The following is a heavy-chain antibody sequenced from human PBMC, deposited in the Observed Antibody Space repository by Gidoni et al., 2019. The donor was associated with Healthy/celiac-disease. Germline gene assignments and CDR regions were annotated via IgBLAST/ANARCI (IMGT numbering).Heavy chain of an antibody. CDR1: GFTVSSNY. V-gene: IGHV3-53*01. CDR3: ARAGDYYDPHDAFDI. D-gene: IGHD3-22*01. Sequence: EVQLVESGGGLIQPGGSLRLSCAASGFTVSSNYMSWVRQAPGKGLEWVSVIYSGGSTYYADSVKGRFTISRDNSKNTLYLQINSLRAEDTAVYYCARAGDYYDPHDAFDIWGQGTMVTVSS. CDR2: IYSGGST. J-gene: IGHJ3*02.